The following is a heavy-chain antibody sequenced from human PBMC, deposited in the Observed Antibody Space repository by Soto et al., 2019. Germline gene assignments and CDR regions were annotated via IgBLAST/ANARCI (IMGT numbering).Heavy chain of an antibody. CDR1: GYTFTDCY. CDR3: AREMRYCDSTSCDDFDF. V-gene: IGHV1-2*02. Sequence: ASVKVSCKASGYTFTDCYIHWVRQAPGQGLEWMGWMSPKSGGSSHAQQFQGRVTMTRDTSMSTTYMELSRLRSDDTAVYYCAREMRYCDSTSCDDFDFWGQGTLVSVSS. D-gene: IGHD2-2*01. J-gene: IGHJ4*02. CDR2: MSPKSGGS.